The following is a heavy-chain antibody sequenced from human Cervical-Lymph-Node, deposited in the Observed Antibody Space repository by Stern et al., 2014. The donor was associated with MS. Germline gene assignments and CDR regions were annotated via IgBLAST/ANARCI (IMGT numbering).Heavy chain of an antibody. Sequence: QVQLQESGPGLVKPSETLSLTCSVSGDSVNSGGFYWSWIRQPPGRGLEWIGYIHHSGRTSYNPSLDSRVTISLDPSKNQFSLELDSVTAADTAVYYCARDSAVFFFDYWGQGNQVIVSS. CDR3: ARDSAVFFFDY. J-gene: IGHJ4*02. V-gene: IGHV4-61*08. CDR2: IHHSGRT. CDR1: GDSVNSGGFY.